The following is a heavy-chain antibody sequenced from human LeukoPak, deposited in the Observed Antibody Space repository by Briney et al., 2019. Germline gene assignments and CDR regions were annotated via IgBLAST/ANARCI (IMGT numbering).Heavy chain of an antibody. V-gene: IGHV4-39*07. CDR3: ARVMKQQLGFDY. D-gene: IGHD6-13*01. CDR1: GGSISSSSYY. CDR2: IYYSGGT. Sequence: SETLSLTCTVSGGSISSSSYYWGWIRQPPGKGLEWIGSIYYSGGTYYNPSLKSRVTISVDTSKNQFSLKLSSVTAADTAVYYCARVMKQQLGFDYWGQGTLVTVSS. J-gene: IGHJ4*02.